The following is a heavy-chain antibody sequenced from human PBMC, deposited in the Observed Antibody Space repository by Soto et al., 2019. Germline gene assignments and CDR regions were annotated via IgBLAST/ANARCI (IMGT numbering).Heavy chain of an antibody. D-gene: IGHD1-7*01. V-gene: IGHV4-31*03. J-gene: IGHJ4*02. CDR3: ARLNLVGCLDY. CDR2: IYYSGST. Sequence: QVQLQESGPGLVKPSQTLSLTCTVSGGSISSGGYYWSWIRQHPGKGLEWIGYIYYSGSTYYNPSLNXRXTXSXXTSKNQFSLKLSSVTAADTAVYYCARLNLVGCLDYWGQGTLVTVSS. CDR1: GGSISSGGYY.